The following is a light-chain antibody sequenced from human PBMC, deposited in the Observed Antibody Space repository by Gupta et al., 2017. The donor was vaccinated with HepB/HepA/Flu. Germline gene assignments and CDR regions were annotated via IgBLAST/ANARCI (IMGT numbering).Light chain of an antibody. CDR1: QTVDDNF. CDR3: QQYVSTSTFT. CDR2: EAS. V-gene: IGKV3-20*01. J-gene: IGKJ3*01. Sequence: ENVLTQSPSTQSLSPGERATLSCRASQTVDDNFLAWYQQKPGQPPRLLIYEASRRATGVPERFRGSGSGTDFTLTISRLEAEDFGVYFCQQYVSTSTFTFGPGTKLDVK.